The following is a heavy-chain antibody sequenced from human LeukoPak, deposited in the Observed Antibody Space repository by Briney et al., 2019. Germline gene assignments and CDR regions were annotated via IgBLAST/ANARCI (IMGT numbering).Heavy chain of an antibody. CDR3: ARVGGRDYYGSGSYYMDV. V-gene: IGHV3-48*03. CDR1: GFTFSSYE. J-gene: IGHJ6*03. D-gene: IGHD3-10*01. CDR2: ISSSGSTI. Sequence: PGGSLRLSCAASGFTFSSYEMNWVRQAPGKGLEWVSYISSSGSTIYYADSVKGRFTISRDNAKNSLYLQMNSLRAEDTAVYYCARVGGRDYYGSGSYYMDVWGKGTTVTVSS.